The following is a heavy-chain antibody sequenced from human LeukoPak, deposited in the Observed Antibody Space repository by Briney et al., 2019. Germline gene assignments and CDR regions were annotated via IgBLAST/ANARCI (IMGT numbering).Heavy chain of an antibody. Sequence: GGSLRLSCAASGFTFSSYAMSWVRQAPGKGLEWVSAISGSGGSTYYADSVKGRFTISRDNAKNSLYLQMNSLRAEDTALYHCARGFWGVGVTGSFDYWGQGTLVTVSS. CDR3: ARGFWGVGVTGSFDY. CDR1: GFTFSSYA. V-gene: IGHV3-23*01. CDR2: ISGSGGST. J-gene: IGHJ4*02. D-gene: IGHD1-26*01.